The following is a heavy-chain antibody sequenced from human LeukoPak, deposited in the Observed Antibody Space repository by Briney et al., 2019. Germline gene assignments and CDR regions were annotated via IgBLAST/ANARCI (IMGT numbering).Heavy chain of an antibody. CDR3: ARLIPASSWLYFDY. CDR1: GGSISSYY. D-gene: IGHD6-13*01. Sequence: SETLSLTCTVSGGSISSYYWSWIRQPPGKGLEWIGYIYYSGSTNYNPSLKSRVTISVDTSRNQFSLKLSSVTAADTAVYYCARLIPASSWLYFDYWGQGTLVTVSS. CDR2: IYYSGST. V-gene: IGHV4-59*08. J-gene: IGHJ4*02.